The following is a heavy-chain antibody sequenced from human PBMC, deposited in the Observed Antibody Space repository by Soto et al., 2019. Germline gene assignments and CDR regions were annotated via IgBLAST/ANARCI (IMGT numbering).Heavy chain of an antibody. D-gene: IGHD6-6*01. CDR1: GFTFTNAW. CDR3: ATVLSSSSGKVDY. V-gene: IGHV3-15*07. J-gene: IGHJ4*02. CDR2: ISSKTDGGTT. Sequence: EVQLVESGGGLVKPGGSLRLSCVASGFTFTNAWMTWVRQAPGKGLEWVGRISSKTDGGTTDYAESVKGRFTISRDESKTTLYLQMNSLKTEDTAVYYCATVLSSSSGKVDYWGRGTLVTVSS.